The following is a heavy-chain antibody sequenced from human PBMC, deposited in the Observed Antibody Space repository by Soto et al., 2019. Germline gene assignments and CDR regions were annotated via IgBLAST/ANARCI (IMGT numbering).Heavy chain of an antibody. D-gene: IGHD3-22*01. CDR1: GYTLTELS. Sequence: ASVKVSCKVSGYTLTELSMHWVRQAPGKGLEWMGGFDPEDGETIYAQKFQGRVTMTEDTSTDTAYMELSSLRSEDTAVYYCATTSRTSSGYYGSFDYWGQGTLVTVSS. CDR2: FDPEDGET. V-gene: IGHV1-24*01. CDR3: ATTSRTSSGYYGSFDY. J-gene: IGHJ4*02.